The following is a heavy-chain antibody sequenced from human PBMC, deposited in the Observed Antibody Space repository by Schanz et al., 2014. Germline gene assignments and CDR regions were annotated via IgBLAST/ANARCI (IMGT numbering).Heavy chain of an antibody. CDR3: ARVALPGYSSPRDAFDI. Sequence: EVQLVESGGGVVQPGRSLRLSCAASGFTFTNYAMSWVRQAPGKGLEWVSLISDSGDTAYYADSVKGRFTISRDNSKNTLYLQMNSLRPEDTAVYYCARVALPGYSSPRDAFDIWGQGTMVTVSS. V-gene: IGHV3-23*04. D-gene: IGHD5-18*01. CDR2: ISDSGDTA. CDR1: GFTFTNYA. J-gene: IGHJ3*02.